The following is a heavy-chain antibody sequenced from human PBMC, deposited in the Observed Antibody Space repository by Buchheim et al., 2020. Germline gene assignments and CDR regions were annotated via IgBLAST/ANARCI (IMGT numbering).Heavy chain of an antibody. J-gene: IGHJ4*02. D-gene: IGHD1-7*01. CDR2: IGSRSSYR. CDR3: ARANENYSGFDY. CDR1: GFTFRSYS. V-gene: IGHV3-21*01. Sequence: EVQLVESGGGLVKPGGSLRLSCAASGFTFRSYSMNWVRQAPGKGLEWVSSIGSRSSYRYYADSVEGRFTISRDNAENSLSVQMNSLRAEDTAVYYCARANENYSGFDYWGQGTL.